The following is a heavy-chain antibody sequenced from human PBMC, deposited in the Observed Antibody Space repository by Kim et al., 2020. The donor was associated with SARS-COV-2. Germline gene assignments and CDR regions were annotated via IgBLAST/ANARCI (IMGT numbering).Heavy chain of an antibody. Sequence: SVKVSCKASGGNFSSYAISWVRQAPGQGLEWMGGIIPIFGTANYAQKFQGRVTITADESTSTAYMELSSLRSEDTAVYYCARYDFWSGYPHYYYYGMDVWGQGTTVTVSS. CDR3: ARYDFWSGYPHYYYYGMDV. D-gene: IGHD3-3*01. CDR1: GGNFSSYA. J-gene: IGHJ6*02. CDR2: IIPIFGTA. V-gene: IGHV1-69*13.